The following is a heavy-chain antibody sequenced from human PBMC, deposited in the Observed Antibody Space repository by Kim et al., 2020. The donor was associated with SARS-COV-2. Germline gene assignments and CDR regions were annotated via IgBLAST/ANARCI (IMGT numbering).Heavy chain of an antibody. Sequence: ASVKVSCKASGYTFTSYDINWVRQATGQGLEWMGWMNPNSGNTGYAQKFQGRVTMTRNTSISTAYMELSSLRSEDTAVYYCAMDYDFWSGYYSPGGYWGQGTLVTVSS. CDR1: GYTFTSYD. J-gene: IGHJ4*02. D-gene: IGHD3-3*01. CDR3: AMDYDFWSGYYSPGGY. CDR2: MNPNSGNT. V-gene: IGHV1-8*01.